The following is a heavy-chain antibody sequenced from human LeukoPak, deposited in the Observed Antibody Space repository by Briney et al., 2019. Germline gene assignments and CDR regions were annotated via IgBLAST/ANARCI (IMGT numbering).Heavy chain of an antibody. Sequence: ASVKVSWKASGYTFTSYGISWVRQASGQGLEWMGWISAYNGNTNCAQKLQGRVTMTTDTSTSTAYMELRSLRSDDTGVYYCARDWGATVTTLADYYYYGMDVWGKGTTVTVSS. D-gene: IGHD4-17*01. CDR3: ARDWGATVTTLADYYYYGMDV. CDR1: GYTFTSYG. V-gene: IGHV1-18*04. J-gene: IGHJ6*04. CDR2: ISAYNGNT.